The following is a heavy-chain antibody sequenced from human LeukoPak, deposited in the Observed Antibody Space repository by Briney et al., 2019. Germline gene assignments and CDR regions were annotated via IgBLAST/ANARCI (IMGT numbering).Heavy chain of an antibody. CDR2: VSYDGSNK. Sequence: GRSRRLSCAPSGFTFSSYGMHWVRQAPGKGREWVAVVSYDGSNKYYADSVKGRFTISRDNSKNTLYLQMNSLRGEDTAVYYCAKDRGYCSGGSCYSSYYFDYWGQGTLVTVSS. V-gene: IGHV3-30*18. CDR1: GFTFSSYG. D-gene: IGHD2-15*01. CDR3: AKDRGYCSGGSCYSSYYFDY. J-gene: IGHJ4*02.